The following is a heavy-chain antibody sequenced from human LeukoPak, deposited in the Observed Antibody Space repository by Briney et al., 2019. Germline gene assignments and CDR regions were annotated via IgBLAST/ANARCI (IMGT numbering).Heavy chain of an antibody. Sequence: GESLKISCKGSGYSFTSYWIGWVRQMPGKGLEWMGIIYPGDSDTRYSPSFQGQVTISADKSISTAYLQWSSLNASDTAMYYCAIHPDSSPDAFDIWGRGTMVTVSS. D-gene: IGHD6-19*01. CDR1: GYSFTSYW. J-gene: IGHJ3*02. CDR2: IYPGDSDT. CDR3: AIHPDSSPDAFDI. V-gene: IGHV5-51*01.